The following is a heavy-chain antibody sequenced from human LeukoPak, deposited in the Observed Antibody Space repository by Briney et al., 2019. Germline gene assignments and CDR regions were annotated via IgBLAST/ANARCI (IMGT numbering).Heavy chain of an antibody. CDR2: IYYSGST. CDR1: GGSISSGAYY. J-gene: IGHJ4*02. Sequence: SETLSLTCTVSGGSISSGAYYWSWIRQHPGKGLEWIGYIYYSGSTYYNPSLKSRVTISVDTSKNQFSLKLSSVTAADTAVYYCATAIRKPYDILTPMERWGQGTLVTVSS. CDR3: ATAIRKPYDILTPMER. V-gene: IGHV4-31*03. D-gene: IGHD3-9*01.